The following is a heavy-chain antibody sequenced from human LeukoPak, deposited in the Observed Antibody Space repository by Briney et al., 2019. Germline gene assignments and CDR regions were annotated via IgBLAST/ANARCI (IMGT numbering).Heavy chain of an antibody. V-gene: IGHV3-30*02. CDR2: LQNDGGDK. Sequence: GGSLRLSCAASGFTFSSYGMHWVRQAPGKGLEWVAFLQNDGGDKYLADSVKGRFTISRDNSKNTLFLQMNSLRADDTAVYYCVRDSIRQQLYYFDHWGQGTLVTVSS. CDR1: GFTFSSYG. CDR3: VRDSIRQQLYYFDH. D-gene: IGHD4-11*01. J-gene: IGHJ4*02.